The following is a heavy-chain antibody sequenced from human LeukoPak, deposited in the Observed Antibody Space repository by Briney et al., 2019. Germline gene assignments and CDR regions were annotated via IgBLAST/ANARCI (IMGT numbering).Heavy chain of an antibody. D-gene: IGHD2-21*02. CDR2: ISSSSSYI. CDR1: RFTFSSYS. V-gene: IGHV3-21*01. Sequence: GGSLRLSCAASRFTFSSYSMNWVRQAPGKGLEWVSSISSSSSYIYYADSVKGRFTISRDNAKNSLYLQMNSLRAEDTAVYCCARVGKGAYCGGDCYNKHWGQGTLVTVSS. J-gene: IGHJ1*01. CDR3: ARVGKGAYCGGDCYNKH.